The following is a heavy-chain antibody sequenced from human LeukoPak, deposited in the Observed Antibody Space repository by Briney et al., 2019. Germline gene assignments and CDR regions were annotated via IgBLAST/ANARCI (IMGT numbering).Heavy chain of an antibody. CDR3: ARVPREVAATFFDY. Sequence: SETLSLTCTVSGGSISGYYWSWIRQPPGKGLEWIGYIFYSGSTNYNPSLKSRVTISVDTSKNQFSLKLSSVTAADTAVYYCARVPREVAATFFDYWGQGTLVTVSS. J-gene: IGHJ4*02. D-gene: IGHD2-15*01. V-gene: IGHV4-59*12. CDR1: GGSISGYY. CDR2: IFYSGST.